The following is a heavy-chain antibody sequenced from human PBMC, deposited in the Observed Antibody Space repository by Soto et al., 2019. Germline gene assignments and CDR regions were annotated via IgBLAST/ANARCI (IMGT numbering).Heavy chain of an antibody. V-gene: IGHV3-30*18. CDR2: ISYDGSNK. D-gene: IGHD2-15*01. Sequence: GGSLRLSCAASGFTFSSYGMHRVRQAPGKGLEWVAVISYDGSNKYYADSVKGRFTISRGNSKNTLYLQMSSLRAEDTAVYYCAKDYEGYCSGGSCYTYGMDVWGQGTTVTVSS. J-gene: IGHJ6*02. CDR1: GFTFSSYG. CDR3: AKDYEGYCSGGSCYTYGMDV.